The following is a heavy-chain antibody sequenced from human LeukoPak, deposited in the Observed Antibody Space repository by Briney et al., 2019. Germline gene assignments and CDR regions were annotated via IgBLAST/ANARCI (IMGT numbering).Heavy chain of an antibody. J-gene: IGHJ4*02. D-gene: IGHD1-26*01. Sequence: SETLSLTCTVSGGSISSYYWSWIRQPQGGGLEWIGYIYYSGSTYYNLSLKSRVTISVDTSKNQFSLKLSSATAADTAVYYCARGVVGALLGYWGQGTLVTVSS. CDR2: IYYSGST. V-gene: IGHV4-59*08. CDR3: ARGVVGALLGY. CDR1: GGSISSYY.